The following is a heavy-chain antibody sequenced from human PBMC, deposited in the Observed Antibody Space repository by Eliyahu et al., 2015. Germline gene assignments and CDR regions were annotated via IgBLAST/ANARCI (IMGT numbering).Heavy chain of an antibody. CDR3: ARYSGSYQGGNWFDP. CDR1: GGSISSYY. CDR2: IYYRGST. D-gene: IGHD1-26*01. J-gene: IGHJ5*02. V-gene: IGHV4-59*01. Sequence: QVQLQESGPGLVKPSETLSLTCTVSGGSISSYYWSWIRQPPGKXLEWIGYIYYRGSTNYNPSLKSRVTISVDTSKNQFSLKLSSVTAADTAVYYCARYSGSYQGGNWFDPWGQGTLVTVSS.